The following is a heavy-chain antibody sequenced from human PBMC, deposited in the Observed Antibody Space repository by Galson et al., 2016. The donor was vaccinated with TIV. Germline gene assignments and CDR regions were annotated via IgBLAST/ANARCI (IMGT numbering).Heavy chain of an antibody. Sequence: SETLSLTCTVSGGSINSDLYYWAWIRQPPGKGLEWIATIYYTGSIYYNPSLKSRVSISMDTPKNQFSLKLSSVTAADTAVYYCARRTHYDSSGYSDAFDIWGQGTMVPVSS. D-gene: IGHD3-22*01. CDR2: IYYTGSI. J-gene: IGHJ3*02. V-gene: IGHV4-39*01. CDR3: ARRTHYDSSGYSDAFDI. CDR1: GGSINSDLYY.